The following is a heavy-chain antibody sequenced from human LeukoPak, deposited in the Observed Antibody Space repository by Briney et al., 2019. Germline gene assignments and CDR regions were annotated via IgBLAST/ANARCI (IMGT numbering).Heavy chain of an antibody. V-gene: IGHV3-23*01. D-gene: IGHD2-21*01. CDR3: ANSGPISFDAFDI. Sequence: GGSLRLSCAASGFTFSSYAMSWVRQAPGRGLEWVSAISGSGGSTYYADSVKGRFTISRDNSKNTLYLQMNSLRAEDTAVYYCANSGPISFDAFDIWGQGTMVTVSS. CDR1: GFTFSSYA. CDR2: ISGSGGST. J-gene: IGHJ3*02.